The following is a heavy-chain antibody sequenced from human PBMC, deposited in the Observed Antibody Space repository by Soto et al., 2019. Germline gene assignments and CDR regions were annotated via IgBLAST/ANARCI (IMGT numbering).Heavy chain of an antibody. J-gene: IGHJ4*02. D-gene: IGHD6-19*01. V-gene: IGHV3-23*01. CDR3: AKNGQWLATRPGA. CDR1: AFSFGPFV. Sequence: GRSLRLSCAPSAFSFGPFVMTWFRQAPGGGLEWVASITDSGYTASYAETVEGRFTVSRDNSKNKLHLQMNDLRAEDTATYYGAKNGQWLATRPGAWGKGTLGTV. CDR2: ITDSGYTA.